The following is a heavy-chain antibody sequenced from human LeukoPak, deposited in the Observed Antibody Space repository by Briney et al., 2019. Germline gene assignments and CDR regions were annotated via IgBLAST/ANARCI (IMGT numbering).Heavy chain of an antibody. V-gene: IGHV3-74*01. D-gene: IGHD2/OR15-2a*01. CDR3: VSFYEAY. Sequence: GGFLRLSCAASGNYWMHWVRQAPGKGLVWVSHINSDGSWTSYADSVKGRFTISKDNAKNTVYLQMNNLRAEDTAVYYCVSFYEAYWGRGTLVTVSS. CDR1: GNYW. J-gene: IGHJ4*02. CDR2: INSDGSWT.